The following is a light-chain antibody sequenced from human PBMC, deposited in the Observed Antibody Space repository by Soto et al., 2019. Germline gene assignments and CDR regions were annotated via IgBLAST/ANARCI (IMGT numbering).Light chain of an antibody. CDR2: GAS. Sequence: EIMLTQSPGTLSLSPGERATLSCRASQSISNTYLVWYQQKPGQAPRLLIYGASSRASGIPDRFSGSGSWTDFTLTINRLEPEYFALYYCQQFGSSPWTFGQGTKVEIK. CDR1: QSISNTY. V-gene: IGKV3-20*01. CDR3: QQFGSSPWT. J-gene: IGKJ1*01.